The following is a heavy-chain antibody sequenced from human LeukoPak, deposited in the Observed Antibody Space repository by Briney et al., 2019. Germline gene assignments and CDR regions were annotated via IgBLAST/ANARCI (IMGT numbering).Heavy chain of an antibody. J-gene: IGHJ4*02. CDR2: IYYSGST. CDR1: GGSISSSSYN. V-gene: IGHV4-39*07. D-gene: IGHD5-18*01. Sequence: SETLSLTCTVSGGSISSSSYNWGWIRQPPGKGLEWIGSIYYSGSTNYNPSLKSRVTISVDTSKNQFSLKLSSVTAADTAVYYCARLRDTAMVKETEMATFDYWGQGTLVTVSS. CDR3: ARLRDTAMVKETEMATFDY.